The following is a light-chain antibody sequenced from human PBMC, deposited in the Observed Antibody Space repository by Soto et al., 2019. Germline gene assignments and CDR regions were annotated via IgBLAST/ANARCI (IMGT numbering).Light chain of an antibody. J-gene: IGKJ4*01. CDR3: QQSYSTPPLT. Sequence: DIQMTQSPSSLSASVGDRVTITCRASKSISSYLNWYQQKPGKAPKLLIYAASSLQSGVPSRFSGSASGTDFTLTISSLQPEDFATYYCQQSYSTPPLTFGGGTKVEIK. CDR1: KSISSY. CDR2: AAS. V-gene: IGKV1-39*01.